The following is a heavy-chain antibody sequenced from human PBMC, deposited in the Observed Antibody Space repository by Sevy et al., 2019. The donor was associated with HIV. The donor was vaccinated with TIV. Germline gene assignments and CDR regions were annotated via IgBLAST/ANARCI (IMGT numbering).Heavy chain of an antibody. CDR3: SSIPDP. CDR1: GFSFSDAW. Sequence: GGSLRLSCAASGFSFSDAWMSWVRQAPGKGLEWVGRVKSKTDGGTTDYAEPVKGRFTISIDDSKNMVYLQMNSLKTDDTAVYYCSSIPDPWGQGTLVTVSS. V-gene: IGHV3-15*01. CDR2: VKSKTDGGTT. J-gene: IGHJ5*02. D-gene: IGHD2-21*01.